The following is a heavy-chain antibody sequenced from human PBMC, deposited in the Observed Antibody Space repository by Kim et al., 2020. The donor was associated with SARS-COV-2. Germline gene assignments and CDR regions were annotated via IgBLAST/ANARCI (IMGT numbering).Heavy chain of an antibody. CDR2: IYYSGST. V-gene: IGHV4-59*01. D-gene: IGHD5-12*01. CDR3: ARGGDGYNLFDY. CDR1: GGSISSYY. J-gene: IGHJ4*02. Sequence: SETLSLICTVSGGSISSYYWSWIRQPPGKGLEWIGYIYYSGSTNYNPSLKSRVTISVDTSKNQFSLKLSSVTAADTAVYYCARGGDGYNLFDYWGQGTLVTVSS.